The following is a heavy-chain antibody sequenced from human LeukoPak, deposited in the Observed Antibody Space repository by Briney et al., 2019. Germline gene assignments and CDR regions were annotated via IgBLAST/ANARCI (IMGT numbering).Heavy chain of an antibody. D-gene: IGHD3-16*02. Sequence: KPSETLSLTCAVYGGSFSGYYWSWIRQPPGKGLEWIGEINHSGSTNSNPSLKSRVTISVDTSKNQFSLKLSSVTAADTAVYYCARRWADYVWGSYRYSDFDYWGQGTLVTVSS. CDR3: ARRWADYVWGSYRYSDFDY. CDR2: INHSGST. CDR1: GGSFSGYY. J-gene: IGHJ4*02. V-gene: IGHV4-34*01.